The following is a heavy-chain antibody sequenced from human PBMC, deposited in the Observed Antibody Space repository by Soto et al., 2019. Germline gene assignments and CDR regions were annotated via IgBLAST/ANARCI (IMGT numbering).Heavy chain of an antibody. D-gene: IGHD2-2*01. J-gene: IGHJ4*02. Sequence: PGGSLRLSCAASGFTFSPYSMNWVRQAPGKGLEWVSYIGSRISTIYYADSVKGRFTISRDNAKNSLYLQMNSLRDEHTAVYYCARDDCSSTSCSLANWGQGTLVTVSS. V-gene: IGHV3-48*02. CDR2: IGSRISTI. CDR1: GFTFSPYS. CDR3: ARDDCSSTSCSLAN.